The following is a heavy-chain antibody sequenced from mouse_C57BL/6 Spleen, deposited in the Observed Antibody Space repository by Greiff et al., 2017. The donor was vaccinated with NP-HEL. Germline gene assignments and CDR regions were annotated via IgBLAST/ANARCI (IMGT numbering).Heavy chain of an antibody. Sequence: VQLQQSGAELARPGASVKLSCTASGYTFTSYGISWVKQRTGQGLEWIGEIYPRSGNTYYNEKFKGKATLTADKSSSTAYMELRSLTSEDSAVYFCARTEGSHWYFDVWGTGTTVTVSS. V-gene: IGHV1-81*01. CDR3: ARTEGSHWYFDV. D-gene: IGHD6-2*01. CDR1: GYTFTSYG. J-gene: IGHJ1*03. CDR2: IYPRSGNT.